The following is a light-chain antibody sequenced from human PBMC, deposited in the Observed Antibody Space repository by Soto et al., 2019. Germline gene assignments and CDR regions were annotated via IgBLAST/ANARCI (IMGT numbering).Light chain of an antibody. CDR2: GAS. CDR1: QSVSSSF. V-gene: IGKV3-20*01. CDR3: QQYESSVT. Sequence: EIVLTQSPGSLSLSPGEGATLSCRASQSVSSSFFAWYQQKPGQAPSLLIYGASRRATGVPDGFSGSGSGTDFTLSISRLEPEDFAVYYCQQYESSVTFGQGTKVEIK. J-gene: IGKJ1*01.